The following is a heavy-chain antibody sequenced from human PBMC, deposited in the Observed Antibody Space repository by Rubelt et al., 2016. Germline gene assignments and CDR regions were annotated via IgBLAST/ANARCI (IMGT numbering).Heavy chain of an antibody. V-gene: IGHV3-23*01. CDR3: VRDSSGYLDPLDY. D-gene: IGHD3-22*01. J-gene: IGHJ4*02. CDR2: ISGSGGST. Sequence: PGGSLRLSCAASGFTFSTYGMTWVRQAPGKGLEWVSAISGSGGSTYYADSVKGRFTVSRDNSKNTLYLQMNSLRAEDTAVYYCVRDSSGYLDPLDYWGQGTLVTVSS. CDR1: GFTFSTYG.